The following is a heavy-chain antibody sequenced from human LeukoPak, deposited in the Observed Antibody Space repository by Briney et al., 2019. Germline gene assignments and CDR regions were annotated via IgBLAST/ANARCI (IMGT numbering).Heavy chain of an antibody. Sequence: PGGSLRLSCAASGFTFSSYGMHWVRQAPGKGLEWVAVISYDGSNKYYADSVKGRFTISRDNSTNTLYLQMNSLRAEDTAVYYCAKGPRYDSSVYDDYYFDYWGQGTLVTVSS. V-gene: IGHV3-30*18. J-gene: IGHJ4*02. CDR2: ISYDGSNK. CDR3: AKGPRYDSSVYDDYYFDY. CDR1: GFTFSSYG. D-gene: IGHD3-22*01.